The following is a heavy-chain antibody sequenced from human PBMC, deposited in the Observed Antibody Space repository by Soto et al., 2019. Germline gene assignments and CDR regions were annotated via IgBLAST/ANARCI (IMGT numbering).Heavy chain of an antibody. CDR2: IYHSGNT. Sequence: ASGTLSLTCAVSGGAISRGGYWWSWVRQLPGKGLEWIGYIYHSGNTYYNPSLKSRVTISEDRSKNELSLKLTSVTAADTAVYYCARVPDVWGQGTTVTVSS. V-gene: IGHV4-30-2*06. CDR3: ARVPDV. J-gene: IGHJ6*02. CDR1: GGAISRGGYW.